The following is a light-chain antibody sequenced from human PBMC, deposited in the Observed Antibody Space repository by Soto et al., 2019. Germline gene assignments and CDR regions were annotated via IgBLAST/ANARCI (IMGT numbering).Light chain of an antibody. CDR1: QSVISSY. V-gene: IGKV3-20*01. CDR2: DSS. CDR3: QKYHSSQYT. Sequence: EIVLTQSPGTLSLSPGERATLSCRASQSVISSYLAWYQQKPGQAPRLLIYDSSSRATGIPDRFSGSRSGTDFTLAISRLEPEDFAVYYCQKYHSSQYTFGQETKLEIK. J-gene: IGKJ2*01.